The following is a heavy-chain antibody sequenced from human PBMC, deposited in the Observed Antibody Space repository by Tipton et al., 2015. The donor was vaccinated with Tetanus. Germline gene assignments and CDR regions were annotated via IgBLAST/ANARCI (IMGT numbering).Heavy chain of an antibody. V-gene: IGHV3-21*01. CDR1: GFTFSNYK. J-gene: IGHJ4*02. Sequence: SLRLSCEVSGFTFSNYKMNWVRQAPGRGLEWVSSISSTSRYIYYADSVKGRFTISRDNAKSSLFLEMNSLRADDTAVYYCVSGSALDYWGQGTLITVSS. CDR2: ISSTSRYI. CDR3: VSGSALDY. D-gene: IGHD6-25*01.